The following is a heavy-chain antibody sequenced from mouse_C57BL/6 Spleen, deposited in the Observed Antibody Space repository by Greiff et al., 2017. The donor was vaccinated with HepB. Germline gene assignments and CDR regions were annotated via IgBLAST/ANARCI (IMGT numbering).Heavy chain of an antibody. CDR2: IDPEDGDT. CDR1: GFNIKDYY. V-gene: IGHV14-1*01. J-gene: IGHJ3*01. D-gene: IGHD1-1*01. Sequence: VQLQQSGAELVRPGASVKLSCTASGFNIKDYYMHWVKQRPEQGLEWIGRIDPEDGDTEYAPKFQGKATMTADTSSNTAYLQLSSLTSEDTAVYYCTTNYCGSSLAWFAYWGQGTLVTVSA. CDR3: TTNYCGSSLAWFAY.